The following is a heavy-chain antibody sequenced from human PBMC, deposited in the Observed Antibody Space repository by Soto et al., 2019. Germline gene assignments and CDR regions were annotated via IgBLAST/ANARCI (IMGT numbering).Heavy chain of an antibody. CDR2: INSDGSST. J-gene: IGHJ4*02. D-gene: IGHD5-18*01. Sequence: HPGGSLRLSCAASGFTFSSYWMHWVRQAPGKGLVWVSRINSDGSSTSYADSVKGRFTISRDNAKNTLYLQMNSLRAEDTAVYYCARMDTAMAIPIDYWGQGTLVTVSS. CDR1: GFTFSSYW. CDR3: ARMDTAMAIPIDY. V-gene: IGHV3-74*01.